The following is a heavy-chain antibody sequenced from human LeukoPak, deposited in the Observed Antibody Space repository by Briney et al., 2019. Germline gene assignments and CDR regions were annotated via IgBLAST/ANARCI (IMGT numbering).Heavy chain of an antibody. V-gene: IGHV3-23*01. CDR2: ISGSGGST. J-gene: IGHJ4*02. D-gene: IGHD6-19*01. CDR3: ARWAGGSSGWYDY. CDR1: GFIFSNYA. Sequence: PGGSLRLSCAASGFIFSNYAMSWVRQAPGKGLEWVSGISGSGGSTYYADSVKGRFTISRDNSKNTLYLQMGSLRAEDMAVYYCARWAGGSSGWYDYWGQGTLVTVSS.